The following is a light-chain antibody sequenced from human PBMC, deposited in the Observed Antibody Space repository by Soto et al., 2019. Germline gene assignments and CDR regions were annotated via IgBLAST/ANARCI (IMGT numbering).Light chain of an antibody. CDR2: DAY. V-gene: IGKV3-11*01. Sequence: VLTHSPFTLTFSPGDRSTLPCRASPSFRGLLAWYQQEPGQAPRLLIYDAYNRATGIPPRFSGSGSGTDFTLTISSLEPEDSAVYYCQQRHMWPITSAQRTRLEI. J-gene: IGKJ5*01. CDR1: PSFRGL. CDR3: QQRHMWPIT.